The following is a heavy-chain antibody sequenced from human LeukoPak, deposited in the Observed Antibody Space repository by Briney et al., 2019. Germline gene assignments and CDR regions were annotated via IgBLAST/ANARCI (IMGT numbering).Heavy chain of an antibody. Sequence: PGGSLRLSCAASGFTFSSYAMSWVRQAPGKGLEWVSAISGSGGSTYYADSVKGRFTISRDNAKNTVYLQMNSLRAEDTAVYYCVRYSSSSARFDCWGQGTLVTVSS. J-gene: IGHJ4*02. V-gene: IGHV3-23*01. D-gene: IGHD6-6*01. CDR1: GFTFSSYA. CDR2: ISGSGGST. CDR3: VRYSSSSARFDC.